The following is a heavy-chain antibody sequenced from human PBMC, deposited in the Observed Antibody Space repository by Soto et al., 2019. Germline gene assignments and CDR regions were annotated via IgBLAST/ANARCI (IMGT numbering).Heavy chain of an antibody. V-gene: IGHV4-59*08. J-gene: IGHJ6*03. D-gene: IGHD3-3*01. CDR2: IYYSGST. CDR3: ARHSQRFLEWSLSYYMDV. CDR1: GGSISSYY. Sequence: PSETLSLTCTVSGGSISSYYWSWIRQPPGKGLEWIRYIYYSGSTNYNPSLKSRVTISVDTSKNQFSLKLSSVTAADTAVYYCARHSQRFLEWSLSYYMDVWGKGTTVTVSS.